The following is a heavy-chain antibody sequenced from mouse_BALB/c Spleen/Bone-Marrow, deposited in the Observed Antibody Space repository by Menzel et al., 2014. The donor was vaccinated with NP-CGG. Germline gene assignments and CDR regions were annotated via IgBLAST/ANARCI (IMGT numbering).Heavy chain of an antibody. CDR2: IDPANGNT. J-gene: IGHJ4*01. V-gene: IGHV14-3*02. CDR1: GFNIKDPY. CDR3: ARGYYDYVYAMDY. Sequence: VHVKQSGAELVKPGASVKLSCTASGFNIKDPYMHWVKQRPEQGLEWIGRIDPANGNTRYDPKFQGKATITADTSSNTAYLQLSSLTSEDTAVYYCARGYYDYVYAMDYWGQGTSVTVSS. D-gene: IGHD2-4*01.